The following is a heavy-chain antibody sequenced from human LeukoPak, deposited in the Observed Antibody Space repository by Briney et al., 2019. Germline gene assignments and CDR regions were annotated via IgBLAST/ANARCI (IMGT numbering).Heavy chain of an antibody. CDR1: GYSFTTYW. CDR3: ARPPSSSWQNWYFDL. D-gene: IGHD6-13*01. J-gene: IGHJ2*01. Sequence: KYGESLKISCKASGYSFTTYWIGWVRQMLGKGLEWMGIIYPGDSDTRYSPSFQGQVTISADKSISTAYLQWSSLKASDTAMYYCARPPSSSWQNWYFDLWGRGTLVTVSS. CDR2: IYPGDSDT. V-gene: IGHV5-51*01.